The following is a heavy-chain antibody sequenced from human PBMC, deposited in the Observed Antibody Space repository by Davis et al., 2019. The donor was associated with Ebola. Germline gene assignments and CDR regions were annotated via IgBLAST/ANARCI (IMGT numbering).Heavy chain of an antibody. CDR1: GFTFNTYW. V-gene: IGHV3-7*01. D-gene: IGHD2-21*02. Sequence: GESLKISCAASGFTFNTYWMSWVRQAPGKGLEWVANIKQDGSEKYYVGSVRGRFTISRDNAKNSLSLQMNSLRVEDTAVYYCARDFGDCPDYWGQGTLVIVSS. CDR3: ARDFGDCPDY. J-gene: IGHJ4*02. CDR2: IKQDGSEK.